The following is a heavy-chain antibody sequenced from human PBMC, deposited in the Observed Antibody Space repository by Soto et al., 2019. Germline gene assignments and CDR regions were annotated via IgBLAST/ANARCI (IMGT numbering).Heavy chain of an antibody. D-gene: IGHD2-2*03. V-gene: IGHV4-31*03. J-gene: IGHJ6*02. CDR3: ARLNGYCISTNCHGYYGMDV. CDR2: IFYTGST. CDR1: GGPFSRGGYY. Sequence: SETLSLTCTVSGGPFSRGGYYGSWIRQHPGKGLECIGYIFYTGSTYYNPTLKSRVTMSVDTSKRQFSLNLSSLTAADTAVYYCARLNGYCISTNCHGYYGMDVWGQGPTVTVSS.